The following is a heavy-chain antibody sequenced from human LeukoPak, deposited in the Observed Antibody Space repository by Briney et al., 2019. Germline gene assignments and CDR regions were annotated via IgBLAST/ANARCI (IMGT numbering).Heavy chain of an antibody. CDR3: ARVSFSYYYDSSGYYGDY. CDR2: INPNSGGT. D-gene: IGHD3-22*01. Sequence: ASVKVSCKASGYTFTSYGISWVRQAPGQGLEWMGWINPNSGGTNYAQKFQGRVTMTRDTSISTAYMELSRLRSDDTAVYYCARVSFSYYYDSSGYYGDYWGQGTLVTVSS. J-gene: IGHJ4*02. V-gene: IGHV1-2*02. CDR1: GYTFTSYG.